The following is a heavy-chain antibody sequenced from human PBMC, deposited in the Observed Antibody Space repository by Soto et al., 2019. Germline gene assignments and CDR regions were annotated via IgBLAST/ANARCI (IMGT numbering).Heavy chain of an antibody. J-gene: IGHJ4*02. V-gene: IGHV3-30*18. CDR3: AKSGVVALDY. CDR2: ISYDGSNK. Sequence: GGSLRLSCAASGFTFSSYGMHWVRQAPGKGLEWVAVISYDGSNKYYADSVKGRFTISRGNSKNTLYLQMNSLRAEDTAVYYCAKSGVVALDYWGQGTLVTVSS. D-gene: IGHD3-22*01. CDR1: GFTFSSYG.